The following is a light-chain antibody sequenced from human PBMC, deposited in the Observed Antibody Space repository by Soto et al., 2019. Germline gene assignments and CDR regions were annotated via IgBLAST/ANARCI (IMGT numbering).Light chain of an antibody. J-gene: IGKJ5*01. CDR3: QQRSNCLT. CDR1: QSVSSY. V-gene: IGKV3-11*01. CDR2: DAS. Sequence: EIVLTQSPATLSLSPGERATLSCRASQSVSSYLAWYQQKPGQAPRLLIYDASNRATGIPARFSGSGSGTDFTLTISCLEPEDFAVYFSQQRSNCLTFGQGTRLEI.